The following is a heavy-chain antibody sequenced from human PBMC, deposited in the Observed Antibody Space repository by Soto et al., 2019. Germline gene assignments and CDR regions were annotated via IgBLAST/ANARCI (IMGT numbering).Heavy chain of an antibody. CDR2: IVVGSGNT. J-gene: IGHJ3*02. Sequence: SVKVSCKASGFTFTRSAVQWVRQARGQRLEWIGWIVVGSGNTNYAQKFQERVTITRDMSTSTAYMELSSLRSEDTAVYYCAAGITMIVVVMDDAFDIWGQGTMVTVSS. CDR3: AAGITMIVVVMDDAFDI. CDR1: GFTFTRSA. V-gene: IGHV1-58*01. D-gene: IGHD3-22*01.